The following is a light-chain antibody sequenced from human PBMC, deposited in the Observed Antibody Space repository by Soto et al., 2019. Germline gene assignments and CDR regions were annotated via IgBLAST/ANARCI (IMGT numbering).Light chain of an antibody. Sequence: EIVLTQSPGTRSFSPGERATLSCRASQSVGSNFLAWYQQKPGQATRLLIHGASSRATGIPDRFSGSGSGTDFTLTISRLEPEEFAVYYCQHYGSSPWTFGQGPEVEIK. CDR2: GAS. J-gene: IGKJ1*01. V-gene: IGKV3-20*01. CDR1: QSVGSNF. CDR3: QHYGSSPWT.